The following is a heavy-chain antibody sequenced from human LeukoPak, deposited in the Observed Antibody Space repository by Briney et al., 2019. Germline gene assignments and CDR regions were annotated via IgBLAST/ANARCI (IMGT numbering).Heavy chain of an antibody. V-gene: IGHV4-30-4*01. Sequence: SETLSLTCTVSGGSISSGGYYWNWIRQPPGKGLEWVGYIFYSGSTYYNPSLKSRVTISVDKSKNQFSLKLSSVTAADTAVYYCARGVVTATAFDYWGQGTLVTVSS. D-gene: IGHD2-21*02. CDR1: GGSISSGGYY. CDR3: ARGVVTATAFDY. J-gene: IGHJ4*02. CDR2: IFYSGST.